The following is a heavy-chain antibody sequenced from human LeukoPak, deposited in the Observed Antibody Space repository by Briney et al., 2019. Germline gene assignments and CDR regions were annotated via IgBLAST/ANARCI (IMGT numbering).Heavy chain of an antibody. CDR2: INHSGST. D-gene: IGHD3-3*01. CDR1: GDSISGSRFS. J-gene: IGHJ6*02. V-gene: IGHV4-39*07. Sequence: SETLSLTCSVSGDSISGSRFSWGWIRQPPGKGLEWIGEINHSGSTNYNPSLKSRVTISVDTSKNQFSLKLSSVTAADTAVYYCARGFTIFGVVITHYYYGMDVWGQGTTVTVSS. CDR3: ARGFTIFGVVITHYYYGMDV.